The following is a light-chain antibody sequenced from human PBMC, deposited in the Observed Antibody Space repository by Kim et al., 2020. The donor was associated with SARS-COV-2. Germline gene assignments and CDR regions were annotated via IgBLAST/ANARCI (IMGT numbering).Light chain of an antibody. V-gene: IGKV3-15*01. CDR3: QQYNNWPPLT. CDR1: RSGGSN. Sequence: APGERATATGRARRSGGSNLAWYQQKPGQAPRLLIYGASTRATGIPARFSGSGSGTEFSLTISRLQSEDFAVYYCQQYNNWPPLTFGGGTKVDIK. CDR2: GAS. J-gene: IGKJ4*01.